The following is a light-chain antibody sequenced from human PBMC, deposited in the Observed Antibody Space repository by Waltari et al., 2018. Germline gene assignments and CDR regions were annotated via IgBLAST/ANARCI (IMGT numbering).Light chain of an antibody. CDR2: STN. CDR3: LLYYRGSWV. J-gene: IGLJ2*01. Sequence: QTVVTQEPSLTVSPGGTVTLTCASSTGEVTATYYANWFQQKPGQRPTSSIYSTNEKHSRTPARFSGSHLGGKATLTLSGVRPEDEADYYCLLYYRGSWVFGGGTKLTVL. V-gene: IGLV7-43*01. CDR1: TGEVTATYY.